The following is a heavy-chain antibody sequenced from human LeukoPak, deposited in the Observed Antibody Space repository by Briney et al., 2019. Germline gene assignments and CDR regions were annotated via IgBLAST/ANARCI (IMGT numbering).Heavy chain of an antibody. D-gene: IGHD6-6*01. CDR1: GFTFSSYW. CDR3: ARVGDPSSSSQEGAYYYGMDV. V-gene: IGHV3-7*01. J-gene: IGHJ6*02. CDR2: IKQDGSEK. Sequence: QSGGSLRLSCAASGFTFSSYWMSWVRQAPGKGLEWVANIKQDGSEKYYVDSVKGRFTISRDNAKNSLYLQMNSLRAEDTAVYYCARVGDPSSSSQEGAYYYGMDVWGQGTTVTVSS.